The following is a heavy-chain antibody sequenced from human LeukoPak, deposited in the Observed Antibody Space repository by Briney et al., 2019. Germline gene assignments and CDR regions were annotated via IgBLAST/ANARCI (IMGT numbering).Heavy chain of an antibody. CDR2: ISWNSGSI. V-gene: IGHV3-9*01. CDR3: AKADCSGGSCYFDY. CDR1: GFTFDDYA. Sequence: PGRSLRLSCAASGFTFDDYAMHWVRQAPGKGLEWVSGISWNSGSIGYADSVMGRFTISRDNAKNSLYLQMNSLRAEDTALYYCAKADCSGGSCYFDYWGQGTLVTVSS. D-gene: IGHD2-15*01. J-gene: IGHJ4*02.